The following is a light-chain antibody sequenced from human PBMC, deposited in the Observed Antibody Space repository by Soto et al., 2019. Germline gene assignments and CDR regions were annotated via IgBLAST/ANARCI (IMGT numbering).Light chain of an antibody. CDR1: QSVRSSH. CDR3: QQYSSSPLT. J-gene: IGKJ4*01. V-gene: IGKV3-20*01. Sequence: EIVLTQSPGPLSLSPGERATLSCRASQSVRSSHLAWYQQMPGQAPRLLIYATSNRATGIPDRFSGSGSGTDFTLTISSLEPEDFAVYYCQQYSSSPLTFGGGTNVEIK. CDR2: ATS.